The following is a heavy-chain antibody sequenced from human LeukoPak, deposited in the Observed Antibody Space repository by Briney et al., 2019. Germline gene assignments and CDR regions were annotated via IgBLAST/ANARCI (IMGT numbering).Heavy chain of an antibody. V-gene: IGHV3-23*01. D-gene: IGHD2-2*01. CDR1: GFTFSSYA. Sequence: GGSLRLSCAASGFTFSSYAMSWVRQAPGKGLEWVSTISGSGGSTYYADSVKGRFTISRDNSKNTLYLQMNSLRAEDTAVYYCAKMGCSYTTCYPVDYWGQGTLVTVSS. J-gene: IGHJ4*02. CDR3: AKMGCSYTTCYPVDY. CDR2: ISGSGGST.